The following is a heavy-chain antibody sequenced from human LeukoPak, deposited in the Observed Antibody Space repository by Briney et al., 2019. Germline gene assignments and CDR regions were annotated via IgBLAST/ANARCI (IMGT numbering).Heavy chain of an antibody. CDR2: IYPGDSDT. V-gene: IGHV5-51*01. D-gene: IGHD2-21*01. CDR3: ARQPGAYCGGDCYRDY. CDR1: GYSFTSYW. Sequence: GESLKISCKGSGYSFTSYWIGWVRQTPGKGLEWMGIIYPGDSDTRYSPSFQGQVTISADKSISTAYLQWSSLKASDTAMYYCARQPGAYCGGDCYRDYWGQGTLVTVSS. J-gene: IGHJ4*02.